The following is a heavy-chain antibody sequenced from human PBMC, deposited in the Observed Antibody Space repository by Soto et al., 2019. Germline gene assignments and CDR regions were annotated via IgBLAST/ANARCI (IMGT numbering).Heavy chain of an antibody. CDR3: ARDGYSGDLGYYYYGMDV. D-gene: IGHD5-18*01. CDR2: IYTSGST. J-gene: IGHJ6*02. CDR1: GGSISSYY. V-gene: IGHV4-4*07. Sequence: SETLSLTCTVSGGSISSYYWSWIRQPAGKGLEWIGRIYTSGSTNYNPSLKSRVTMSVDTSKNQFSLKLSSVTAADTAVYYCARDGYSGDLGYYYYGMDVWGQGTTVTVSS.